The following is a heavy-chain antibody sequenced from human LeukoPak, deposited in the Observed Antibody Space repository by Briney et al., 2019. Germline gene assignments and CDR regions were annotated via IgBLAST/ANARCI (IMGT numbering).Heavy chain of an antibody. CDR1: GGSFSGYY. V-gene: IGHV4-34*01. CDR2: INHSGST. D-gene: IGHD3-3*01. Sequence: PSETLSLTCAVYGGSFSGYYWSWIRQPPGKGLEWIGEINHSGSTNYNPSLKSRVTISVDTSKNQFSLKLSSVTAADTAVYYCARGERVTIFGAVIRLPDPQFDYWGQGTLVTVSS. J-gene: IGHJ4*02. CDR3: ARGERVTIFGAVIRLPDPQFDY.